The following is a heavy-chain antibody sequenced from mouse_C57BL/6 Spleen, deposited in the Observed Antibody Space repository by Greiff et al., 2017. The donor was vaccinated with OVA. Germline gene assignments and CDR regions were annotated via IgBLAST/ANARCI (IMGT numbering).Heavy chain of an antibody. J-gene: IGHJ4*01. Sequence: EVQGVESGGGLVKPGGSLKLSCAASGFTFSSYAMSWVRQTPEKRLEWVATISDGGSYTYYPDNVKGRFTISRDNAKNNLYLQMSHLKSEDTAMYYCAREPPYYSNYGAMDYWGQGTSVTVSS. V-gene: IGHV5-4*01. CDR2: ISDGGSYT. CDR1: GFTFSSYA. CDR3: AREPPYYSNYGAMDY. D-gene: IGHD2-5*01.